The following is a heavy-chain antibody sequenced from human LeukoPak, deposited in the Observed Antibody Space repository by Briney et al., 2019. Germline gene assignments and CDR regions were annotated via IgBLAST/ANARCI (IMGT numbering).Heavy chain of an antibody. Sequence: SETLSLTCAVYGGSFSGYYWSWIRQTPGKGLEWIGEINHSGSTYYNPSLKSRVTISVDTSKNQFSLMLSSVTAADTAVYYCARLAAGAGIYFDYWGQGTLVTVSS. CDR3: ARLAAGAGIYFDY. V-gene: IGHV4-34*01. CDR2: INHSGST. J-gene: IGHJ4*02. CDR1: GGSFSGYY. D-gene: IGHD6-19*01.